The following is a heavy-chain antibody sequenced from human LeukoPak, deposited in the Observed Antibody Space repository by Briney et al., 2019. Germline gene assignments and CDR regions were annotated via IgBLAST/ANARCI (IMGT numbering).Heavy chain of an antibody. CDR2: ISSSSSYI. CDR1: GFTFSSYS. J-gene: IGHJ4*02. D-gene: IGHD6-13*01. CDR3: ARDRWTSAAAVLGY. Sequence: GGSLRLSCAASGFTFSSYSMNWVRQAPGKGLEWVSSISSSSSYIYYADSVKGRFTISRDNAKNSLYLQMNSLRAEDTAVYYCARDRWTSAAAVLGYWGQGTLVTVSS. V-gene: IGHV3-21*01.